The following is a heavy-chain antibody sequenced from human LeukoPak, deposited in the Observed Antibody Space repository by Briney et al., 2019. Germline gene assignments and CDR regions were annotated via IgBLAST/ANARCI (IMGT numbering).Heavy chain of an antibody. CDR1: GYTFTSYD. CDR3: ARDSSGSNGDY. CDR2: MNPNSGGT. Sequence: GASVKVSCKASGYTFTSYDINWVRQATGQGLEWMGWMNPNSGGTNYAQKFQGRVTMTRDTSISTAYMELSRLRSDDTAVYYCARDSSGSNGDYWGQGTLVTVSS. V-gene: IGHV1-2*02. J-gene: IGHJ4*02. D-gene: IGHD3-22*01.